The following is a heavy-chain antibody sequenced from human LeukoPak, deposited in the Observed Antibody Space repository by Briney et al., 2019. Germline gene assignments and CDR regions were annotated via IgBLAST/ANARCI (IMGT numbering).Heavy chain of an antibody. D-gene: IGHD6-6*01. CDR2: ISSSSSYI. J-gene: IGHJ3*02. V-gene: IGHV3-21*01. Sequence: GGSLRLSCAASGFTFSSYSMNWVRQAPGKGLEWVPSISSSSSYIYYADSVKGRFTISRDSAKNSLYLQMNSLRAEDTAVYYCARSTLEYSSSYHDAFDIWGQGTMVTVSS. CDR3: ARSTLEYSSSYHDAFDI. CDR1: GFTFSSYS.